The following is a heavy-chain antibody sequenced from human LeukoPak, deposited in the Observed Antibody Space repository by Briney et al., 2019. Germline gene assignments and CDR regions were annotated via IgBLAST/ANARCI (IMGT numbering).Heavy chain of an antibody. CDR2: IYYSGST. J-gene: IGHJ6*02. CDR3: ARGYGSGSPPDV. CDR1: GGSISSYY. V-gene: IGHV4-59*01. D-gene: IGHD3-10*01. Sequence: SETPSLTCTVSGGSISSYYRSWIRQPPGKGLEWIGYIYYSGSTNYNPSLKSRVTISVDTSKNQFSLKLSSVTAADTAVYYCARGYGSGSPPDVWGQGTTVTVSS.